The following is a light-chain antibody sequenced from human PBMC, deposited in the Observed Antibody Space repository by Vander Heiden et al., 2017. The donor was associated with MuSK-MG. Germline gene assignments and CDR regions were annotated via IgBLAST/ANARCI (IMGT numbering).Light chain of an antibody. V-gene: IGKV1-39*01. CDR1: QSIGSY. J-gene: IGKJ1*01. CDR2: AAS. Sequence: DIQMTQSPSSLSASVGDRVTITCRASQSIGSYLNWYQQEPGKAPELLIYAASTLQSGVPSRFSGSGSGTDFTLTISSLQPEDVATYYCQQSYSTPPTFGQGTKVEIK. CDR3: QQSYSTPPT.